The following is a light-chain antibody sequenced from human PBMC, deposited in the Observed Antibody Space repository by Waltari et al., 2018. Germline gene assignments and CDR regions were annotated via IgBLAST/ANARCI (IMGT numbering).Light chain of an antibody. CDR2: DVA. Sequence: QSALTQPASVSESPGQSITISCTGTTGDVGAYNYVSWYQQLPGKAPNLLIYDVANRPSGVSDRFSGSKSGNTASLIISGLQAEDEADYYCCSLTSSRTVIFGGGTKLTVL. CDR3: CSLTSSRTVI. V-gene: IGLV2-14*03. CDR1: TGDVGAYNY. J-gene: IGLJ2*01.